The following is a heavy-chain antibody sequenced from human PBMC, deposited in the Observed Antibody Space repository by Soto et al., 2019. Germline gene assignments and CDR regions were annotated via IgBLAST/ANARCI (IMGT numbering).Heavy chain of an antibody. J-gene: IGHJ4*02. D-gene: IGHD3-22*01. CDR1: GITFSSYA. Sequence: PAGSLRLSCAASGITFSSYATHWVRQAPGKGLEWVAVISYDGSNIYYADSVTGRFTISRDNSKNTLYLQMSSLRAEHTAVYYCAKVVNCYYSSGYPDYWGQGTLVTVSS. CDR3: AKVVNCYYSSGYPDY. V-gene: IGHV3-30*18. CDR2: ISYDGSNI.